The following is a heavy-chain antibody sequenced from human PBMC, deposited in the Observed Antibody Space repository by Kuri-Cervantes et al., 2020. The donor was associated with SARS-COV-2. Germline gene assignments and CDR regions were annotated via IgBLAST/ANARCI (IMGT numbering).Heavy chain of an antibody. CDR2: INPNSGGT. CDR3: ARCRQVRLRFLEWLFEWFDP. CDR1: GYTFTGYN. D-gene: IGHD3-3*01. J-gene: IGHJ5*02. V-gene: IGHV1-2*02. Sequence: ASVKVSCKASGYTFTGYNMHWVRQAPGQGLGWMGWINPNSGGTNYAQKFQGRVTMTRDTSIRTAYMELSRLRSDDTAVYYWARCRQVRLRFLEWLFEWFDPWGQGTLVTVSS.